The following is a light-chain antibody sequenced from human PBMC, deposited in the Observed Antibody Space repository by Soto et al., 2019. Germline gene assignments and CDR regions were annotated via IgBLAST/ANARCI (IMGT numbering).Light chain of an antibody. CDR1: SSDIGAYNF. CDR2: DVN. CDR3: TSWTTSTTMI. V-gene: IGLV2-14*03. J-gene: IGLJ2*01. Sequence: QSALTQPASVSGSPGQSITISCTGTSSDIGAYNFVSWYQQHPGKAPKLMLYDVNIRPSGVSNRFSGSKSGNTASLTISGLQAEHEADYYCTSWTTSTTMIFGGGTKPTVL.